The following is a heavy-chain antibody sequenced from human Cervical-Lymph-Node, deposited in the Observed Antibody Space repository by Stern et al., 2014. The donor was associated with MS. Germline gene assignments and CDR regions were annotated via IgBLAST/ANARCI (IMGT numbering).Heavy chain of an antibody. CDR1: GFSFSSFG. V-gene: IGHV3-33*01. D-gene: IGHD6-19*01. Sequence: VQLVQSGGGVVQPGRSLRLSCAASGFSFSSFGMHWVRQAPGKGLEWVALIWHDGSNKYYADSVEGRFTISRDNANNTLYLPLNSLRVEDTGVFSCARDRGLNWWSPAVTGDYGLDIWGPGTMVTVSS. CDR2: IWHDGSNK. CDR3: ARDRGLNWWSPAVTGDYGLDI. J-gene: IGHJ3*02.